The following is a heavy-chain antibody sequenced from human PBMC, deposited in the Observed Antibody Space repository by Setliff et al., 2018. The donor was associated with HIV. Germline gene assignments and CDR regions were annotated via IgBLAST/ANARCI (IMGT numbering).Heavy chain of an antibody. Sequence: GSLRLSCAASGFTVSTSYMSWIRQAPGKGLEWASTIYSDGNTYHADSVKGRFTLSRDTSKNTMFLQMNSLRHEDTALYYCARVLPYNSALDKWGQGTLVTVSS. J-gene: IGHJ4*02. D-gene: IGHD6-19*01. CDR2: IYSDGNT. CDR1: GFTVSTSY. CDR3: ARVLPYNSALDK. V-gene: IGHV3-66*02.